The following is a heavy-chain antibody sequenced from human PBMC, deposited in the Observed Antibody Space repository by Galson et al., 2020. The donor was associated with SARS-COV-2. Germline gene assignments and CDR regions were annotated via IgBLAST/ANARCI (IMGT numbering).Heavy chain of an antibody. J-gene: IGHJ4*02. D-gene: IGHD6-19*01. V-gene: IGHV3-13*05. Sequence: GGSLRLSCAASGFTFSNYDMHWVRQAAGKGLEWVSAIGTAGDPYYPGSVKDRFTISREDAKNSLYLHMNSLRAGDTAVYYCARGLDYGSGWYYFDYWGQGTLVTVSS. CDR2: IGTAGDP. CDR3: ARGLDYGSGWYYFDY. CDR1: GFTFSNYD.